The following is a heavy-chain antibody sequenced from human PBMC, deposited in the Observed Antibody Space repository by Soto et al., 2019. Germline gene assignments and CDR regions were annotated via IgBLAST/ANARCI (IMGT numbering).Heavy chain of an antibody. D-gene: IGHD3-22*01. CDR1: GGSVSSGSYY. CDR3: ARSPCVYYDSRKKALDY. V-gene: IGHV4-61*01. J-gene: IGHJ4*02. Sequence: PSETLSLTCTVSGGSVSSGSYYWSWIRQPPGKGLEWIGYIYYSGSTNYNPSLKSRVTISVDTSKNQFSLKLSSVTAADTAVYYCARSPCVYYDSRKKALDYWGQGTLVTVSS. CDR2: IYYSGST.